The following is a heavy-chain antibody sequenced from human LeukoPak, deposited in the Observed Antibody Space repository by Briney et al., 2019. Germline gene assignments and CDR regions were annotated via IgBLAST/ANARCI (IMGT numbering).Heavy chain of an antibody. CDR2: IYFTGST. CDR3: AGRLWRRDGYNLSAFDI. J-gene: IGHJ3*02. D-gene: IGHD5-24*01. CDR1: GGSISNSHYY. V-gene: IGHV4-39*07. Sequence: PSETLSLTCTVSGGSISNSHYYWGWIRQPPGKGLEWIGNIYFTGSTYYNPSLKSRVTISVDTSKNQFSLKLSSVTAADTAVYYCAGRLWRRDGYNLSAFDIWGQGTVVTVSS.